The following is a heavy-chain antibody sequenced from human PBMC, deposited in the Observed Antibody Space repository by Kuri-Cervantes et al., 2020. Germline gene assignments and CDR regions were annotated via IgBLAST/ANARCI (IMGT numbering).Heavy chain of an antibody. J-gene: IGHJ4*02. CDR2: ISGSGGST. Sequence: GGSLRLSCAASGFTFSSYEMNWVRQVPGKGLEWVSAISGSGGSTYYADSVKGRFTISRDNSKNTLYLQMNSLRAEDTAVYYCAKDYGSGSYLSDYWGQGTLVTVSS. D-gene: IGHD3-10*01. CDR3: AKDYGSGSYLSDY. CDR1: GFTFSSYE. V-gene: IGHV3-23*01.